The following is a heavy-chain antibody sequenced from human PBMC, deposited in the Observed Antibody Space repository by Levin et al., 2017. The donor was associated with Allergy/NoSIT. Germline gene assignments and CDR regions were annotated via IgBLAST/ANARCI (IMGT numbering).Heavy chain of an antibody. Sequence: SETLSLTCAVSGGSISSSNWWSWVRQSPGKGLEWIGEIYYSGTSNYSPSLESRVIMSVDNSKNQFSLKLTSVTDAVTATYYCARKVFWSGDVNALDLWGQGTLVTVSS. J-gene: IGHJ4*02. CDR3: ARKVFWSGDVNALDL. CDR2: IYYSGTS. V-gene: IGHV4-4*02. CDR1: GGSISSSNW. D-gene: IGHD3-3*01.